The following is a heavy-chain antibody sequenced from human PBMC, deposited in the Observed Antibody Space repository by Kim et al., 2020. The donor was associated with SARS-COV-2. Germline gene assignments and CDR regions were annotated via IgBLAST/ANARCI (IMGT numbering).Heavy chain of an antibody. CDR3: AREAQTLDP. J-gene: IGHJ5*02. V-gene: IGHV4-59*01. Sequence: SETLSLTCIVFGGPISSYYWSWIRQPPGKGLEWIGYIYYNGITNYNPSLKSRVTISVDTSKNQFSLRLRSVTAADTALYYCAREAQTLDPWGQGTLVTVSS. CDR1: GGPISSYY. CDR2: IYYNGIT.